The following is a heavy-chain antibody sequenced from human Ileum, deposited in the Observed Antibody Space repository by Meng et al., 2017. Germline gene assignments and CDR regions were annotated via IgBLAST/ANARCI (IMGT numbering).Heavy chain of an antibody. V-gene: IGHV4-59*01. J-gene: IGHJ3*02. CDR1: GGSISSYY. D-gene: IGHD3-22*01. CDR3: ARKTYYYDSSGITDAFDI. CDR2: IYYSGST. Sequence: GSLRLSCTVSGGSISSYYWSWIRQPPGKGLEWIGYIYYSGSTNYNPSLKSRVTISVDTSKNQFSLTLSSVTAADTAVYYCARKTYYYDSSGITDAFDIWGQGTRVTVSS.